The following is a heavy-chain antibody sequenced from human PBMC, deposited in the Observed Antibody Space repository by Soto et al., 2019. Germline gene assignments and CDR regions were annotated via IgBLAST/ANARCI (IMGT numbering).Heavy chain of an antibody. V-gene: IGHV4-34*01. J-gene: IGHJ4*02. Sequence: QVQLQQWGAGLLKPSETLSLTCAVYGGSFSGYYWSWIRQPPGKGLEWIGEINHSGSTNYNPSLTRRVTISVDTSKNQFSLKLSSVTAADTAVYYCARGGIVVVPAAHFDYWGQGTLVTVSS. CDR2: INHSGST. D-gene: IGHD2-2*01. CDR1: GGSFSGYY. CDR3: ARGGIVVVPAAHFDY.